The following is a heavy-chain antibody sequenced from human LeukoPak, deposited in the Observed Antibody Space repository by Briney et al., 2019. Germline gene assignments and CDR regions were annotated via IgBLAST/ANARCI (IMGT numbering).Heavy chain of an antibody. CDR3: ARVGGDHSTGHYSVDY. CDR1: GGSISSYY. V-gene: IGHV4-59*08. CDR2: IYYSGST. J-gene: IGHJ4*02. Sequence: SETLSLTCTVSGGSISSYYWSWFRQPPGKGLEWIGYIYYSGSTSYNPSLKSRVSISVDTSKNQFSLKLTSVTAADTAVYYCARVGGDHSTGHYSVDYWGQGTLVTVSS. D-gene: IGHD3-22*01.